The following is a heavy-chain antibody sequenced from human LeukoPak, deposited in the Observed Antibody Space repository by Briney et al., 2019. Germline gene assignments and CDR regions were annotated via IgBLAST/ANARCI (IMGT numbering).Heavy chain of an antibody. CDR2: VYYSGTT. Sequence: SETLSLTCTVSGGSITSHYWSWIRQPPGKGLEWIGYVYYSGTTNYNPSLKSRVTISVDTSKNQFSLKLSSVTAADTAVYYCARESVVTSDYWGQGTLVTVSS. V-gene: IGHV4-59*11. CDR1: GGSITSHY. D-gene: IGHD3-22*01. J-gene: IGHJ4*02. CDR3: ARESVVTSDY.